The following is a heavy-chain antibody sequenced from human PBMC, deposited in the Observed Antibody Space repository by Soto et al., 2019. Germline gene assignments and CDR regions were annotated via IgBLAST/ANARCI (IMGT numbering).Heavy chain of an antibody. CDR2: IYYSGST. CDR1: GGSISSYY. J-gene: IGHJ6*02. CDR3: ARGRYCSSTSCYTNYYYYGMDV. Sequence: ASETLSLTCTVSGGSISSYYWSWIRQPPGKGLEWIGYIYYSGSTNYNPSLKSRVTISVDTSKNQFSLKLSSVTAADTAVYYCARGRYCSSTSCYTNYYYYGMDVWGQGTTVTVSS. V-gene: IGHV4-59*01. D-gene: IGHD2-2*02.